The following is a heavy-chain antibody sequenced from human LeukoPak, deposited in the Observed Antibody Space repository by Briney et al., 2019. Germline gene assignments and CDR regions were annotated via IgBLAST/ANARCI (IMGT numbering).Heavy chain of an antibody. Sequence: PSETLSLTCTVSGGSISSGGYYWSWIRQHPGKGLEWIGYIYYSGSTYYNPSLKSRVTISVDTSKNQFSLKLGSVTAADTAVYYCARGGSGSSTFDYWGQGTLVTVSS. V-gene: IGHV4-31*03. CDR3: ARGGSGSSTFDY. CDR1: GGSISSGGYY. CDR2: IYYSGST. J-gene: IGHJ4*02. D-gene: IGHD3-10*01.